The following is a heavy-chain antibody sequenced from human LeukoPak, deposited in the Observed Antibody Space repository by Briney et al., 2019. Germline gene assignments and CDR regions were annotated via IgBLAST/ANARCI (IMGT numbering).Heavy chain of an antibody. Sequence: PGGSLRLSCAASGFTFSDYYMSWIRQAPGKGLEWVSYISSSGSTIYYADSVKGRFTISRDNAKNSLYLQMNSLRAEDTAVYYCARDSTTSYYYDSSGYYHYWGQGTLVTVSS. J-gene: IGHJ4*02. V-gene: IGHV3-11*04. CDR2: ISSSGSTI. CDR1: GFTFSDYY. CDR3: ARDSTTSYYYDSSGYYHY. D-gene: IGHD3-22*01.